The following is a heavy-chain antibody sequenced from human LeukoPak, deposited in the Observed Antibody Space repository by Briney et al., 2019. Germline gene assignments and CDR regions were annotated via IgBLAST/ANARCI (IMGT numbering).Heavy chain of an antibody. D-gene: IGHD3-22*01. J-gene: IGHJ4*02. CDR2: ICAYNGHT. CDR1: GYTFTSYG. V-gene: IGHV1-18*01. CDR3: AILITVDSSGYLIDS. Sequence: ASVKVSCKASGYTFTSYGISWVRQAPGQGLEWMGWICAYNGHTNYAQKLQGRVTMTTDTSTSTAYMELRSLRSDDTAVYYCAILITVDSSGYLIDSWGQGTLVTVSS.